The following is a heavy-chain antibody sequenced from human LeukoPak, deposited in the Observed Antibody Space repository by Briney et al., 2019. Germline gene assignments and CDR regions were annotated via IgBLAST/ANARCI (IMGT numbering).Heavy chain of an antibody. CDR3: AREDIVVVPAARGTDFWSGAPRI. CDR1: GGSISSGDYY. D-gene: IGHD2-2*01. V-gene: IGHV4-30-4*08. CDR2: IYYSGST. J-gene: IGHJ3*02. Sequence: SQTLSLTCTVSGGSISSGDYYWSWIRQPPRKGLEWIGYIYYSGSTYYNPSLKSRVTISVDTSKNQFSLKLSSVTAADTAVYYCAREDIVVVPAARGTDFWSGAPRIWGQGTMVTVSS.